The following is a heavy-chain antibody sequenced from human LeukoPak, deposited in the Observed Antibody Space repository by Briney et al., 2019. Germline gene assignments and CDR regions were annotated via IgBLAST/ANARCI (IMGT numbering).Heavy chain of an antibody. CDR3: ARDPRDDAFDI. V-gene: IGHV1-69*05. Sequence: GASVKVSCKASGGTFSNYAINWVRQAPGQGLEWMGGITPIFGTANYAQKFQGRVTITTDESTSTAYMELSSLRSEDTAVYYCARDPRDDAFDIWGQGTMVTVSS. J-gene: IGHJ3*02. CDR1: GGTFSNYA. CDR2: ITPIFGTA.